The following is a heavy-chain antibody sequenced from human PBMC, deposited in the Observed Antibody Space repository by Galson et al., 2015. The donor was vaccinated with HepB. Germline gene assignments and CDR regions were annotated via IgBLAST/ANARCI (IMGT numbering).Heavy chain of an antibody. J-gene: IGHJ1*01. CDR1: GFTFRTSA. Sequence: SLRLSCAASGFTFRTSAMTWVRHVPGKGLECVSGIRTSGDRSYYPDSVRGRFSMSRDNSKNTVYLEMIGLRPEDTAIYYCAKSGYDGSGYGCNDDWGQGTQVTGTS. D-gene: IGHD3-22*01. CDR3: AKSGYDGSGYGCNDD. V-gene: IGHV3-23*01. CDR2: IRTSGDRS.